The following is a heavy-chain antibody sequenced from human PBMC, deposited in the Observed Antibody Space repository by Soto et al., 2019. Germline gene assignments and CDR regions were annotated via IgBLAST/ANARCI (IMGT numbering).Heavy chain of an antibody. D-gene: IGHD3-10*01. V-gene: IGHV4-34*01. J-gene: IGHJ4*02. CDR2: INHSGST. CDR1: GWSFSGYY. Sequence: SETLSPTCAVYGWSFSGYYWSWIRQPPGKGLELIGEINHSGSTNYNPSLKSRVTISVDTSKNQFSLKLSSVTAAETAVYYCARRKNGINMVRGVIIKSSYFDYWGEGTLVTGSS. CDR3: ARRKNGINMVRGVIIKSSYFDY.